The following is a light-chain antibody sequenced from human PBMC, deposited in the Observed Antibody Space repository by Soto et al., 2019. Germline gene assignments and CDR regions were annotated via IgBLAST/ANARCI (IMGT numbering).Light chain of an antibody. CDR3: QQYCSSLTWT. CDR2: GAS. V-gene: IGKV3-20*01. CDR1: QSVSSSY. Sequence: EIVLTQSPGTLSFSPGERATLSCRASQSVSSSYLAWYQQKPGQAPRLLIYGASSRATGIPHRFSGSGSGTDFTLTISRLEPEDSAVYYCQQYCSSLTWTFGLGTKVEIK. J-gene: IGKJ1*01.